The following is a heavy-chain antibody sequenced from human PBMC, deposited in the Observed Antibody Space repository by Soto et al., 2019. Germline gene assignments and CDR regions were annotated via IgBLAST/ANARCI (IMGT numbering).Heavy chain of an antibody. D-gene: IGHD6-19*01. Sequence: QITLKESGPPLVKPKQTLTLTCNFSVFSLITNGVGVGWIRQPPGKALEWLALIFWDDDKHYSPSLMNRLTITKDTSKNQVVLTMTNMDPVDTATYYCAHSAQWTDYFDYWGQGTRVTVSS. CDR2: IFWDDDK. CDR3: AHSAQWTDYFDY. CDR1: VFSLITNGVG. V-gene: IGHV2-5*02. J-gene: IGHJ4*02.